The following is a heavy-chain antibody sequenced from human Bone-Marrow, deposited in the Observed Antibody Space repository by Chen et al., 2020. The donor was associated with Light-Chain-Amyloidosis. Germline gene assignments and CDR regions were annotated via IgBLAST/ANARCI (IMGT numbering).Heavy chain of an antibody. J-gene: IGHJ4*02. D-gene: IGHD3-10*01. V-gene: IGHV4-59*01. CDR2: IYFSGTT. CDR3: ASSDYGSGSYYFDY. CDR1: SGSITNYY. Sequence: QVQLQETGPGLVRPSETLSLTCTVSSGSITNYYWTWSRQPPGKGLEWIGYIYFSGTTNYNHSRKSRVTISVDTSKNQFSLKLTSVTAADTAVYYWASSDYGSGSYYFDYWGQGSLVTVSS.